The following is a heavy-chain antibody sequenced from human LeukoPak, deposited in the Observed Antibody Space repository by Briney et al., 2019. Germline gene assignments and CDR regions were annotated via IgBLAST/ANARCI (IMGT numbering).Heavy chain of an antibody. D-gene: IGHD4-17*01. Sequence: GGSLRLSCAASGFTFSSYGMHWVRQAPGKGLEWVAVIWYDGSNKYYADSAKGRFTISRDNSKNTLYLQMNSLRAEDTAVYYCARSGNYGDTDYFGYWGQGTLVTVSS. J-gene: IGHJ4*02. V-gene: IGHV3-33*08. CDR2: IWYDGSNK. CDR3: ARSGNYGDTDYFGY. CDR1: GFTFSSYG.